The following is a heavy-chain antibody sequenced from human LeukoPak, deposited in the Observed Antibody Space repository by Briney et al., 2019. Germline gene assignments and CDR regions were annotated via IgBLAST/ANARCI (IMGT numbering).Heavy chain of an antibody. CDR2: ISSSGSTI. Sequence: PGGSLRLSCAASGFTFSDYYMSWIRQAPGKGLEWVSYISSSGSTIYYADSVKGRFTISRGNAKNSLYLQMNSLRAEDTAVYYCARFGIQLWDYFDYWGQGTLVTVSS. J-gene: IGHJ4*02. V-gene: IGHV3-11*04. CDR3: ARFGIQLWDYFDY. CDR1: GFTFSDYY. D-gene: IGHD5-18*01.